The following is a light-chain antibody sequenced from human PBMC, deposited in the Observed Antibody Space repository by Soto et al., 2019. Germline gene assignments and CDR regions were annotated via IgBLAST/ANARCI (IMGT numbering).Light chain of an antibody. V-gene: IGKV1-33*01. Sequence: DIQMTQSPSSLSASVGDRVTITCQASQDISDYLNWYQQKPGEAPKLLIYDASNLETGVPSRFSGSGSGTDFTFSISSLQPEDIATYYCRQYDNLPPTFGQGTRLDIK. CDR2: DAS. CDR1: QDISDY. J-gene: IGKJ5*01. CDR3: RQYDNLPPT.